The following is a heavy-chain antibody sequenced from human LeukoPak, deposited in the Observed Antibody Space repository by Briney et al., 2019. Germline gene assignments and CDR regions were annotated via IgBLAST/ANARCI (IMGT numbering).Heavy chain of an antibody. D-gene: IGHD6-25*01. CDR3: AKTLGIAATHPSN. Sequence: GGSLRLSCAASGFTFSSYAMSWVRQAPGKGLEWVSGIFGSGTTYYTDSVKGRFTISRDNSKNTLYLQMSSLRAEGTAIYYCAKTLGIAATHPSNWGQGTLVTVSS. V-gene: IGHV3-23*01. J-gene: IGHJ4*02. CDR1: GFTFSSYA. CDR2: IFGSGTT.